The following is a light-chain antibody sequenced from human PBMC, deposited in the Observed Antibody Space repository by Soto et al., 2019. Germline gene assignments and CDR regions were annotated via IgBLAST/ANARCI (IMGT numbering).Light chain of an antibody. CDR3: QQNNKWPPVT. CDR1: QTISND. J-gene: IGKJ4*01. V-gene: IGKV3-15*01. CDR2: GAS. Sequence: EVVMTQSPATVSVSPGEGVTLSCRASQTISNDLAWYQQKPGQAPRLLIYGASTRATGVPARFRGGGSGTEFTLTISSPQSEDCAFYYYQQNNKWPPVTFGGGTKVEIK.